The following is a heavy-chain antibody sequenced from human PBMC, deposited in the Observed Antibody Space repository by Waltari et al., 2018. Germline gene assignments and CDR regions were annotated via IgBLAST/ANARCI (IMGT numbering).Heavy chain of an antibody. CDR3: ARDGNVVVPAAVNWFDP. J-gene: IGHJ5*02. D-gene: IGHD2-2*01. CDR1: GYTFPGSS. Sequence: QVQLVQSGAEVKKHGASVKVSGKASGYTFPGSSLHLVRQAPCQGLEWMGWINPNSGGTNYAQKFQGRVTMTRDTSISTAYMELSRLRSDDTAVYYCARDGNVVVPAAVNWFDPWGQGTLVTVSS. V-gene: IGHV1-2*02. CDR2: INPNSGGT.